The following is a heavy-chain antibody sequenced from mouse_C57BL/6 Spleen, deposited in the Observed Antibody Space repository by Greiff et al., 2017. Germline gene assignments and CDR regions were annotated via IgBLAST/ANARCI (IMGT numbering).Heavy chain of an antibody. CDR2: ISSGSSTI. J-gene: IGHJ3*01. V-gene: IGHV5-17*01. CDR1: GFTFSDYG. CDR3: ATYYGSSYALPWFAY. D-gene: IGHD1-1*01. Sequence: DVKLVESGGGLVKPGGSLKLSCAASGFTFSDYGMHWVRQAPEKGLEWVAYISSGSSTIYYADTVKGRFTISRDNAKNTLFLQMTSLRSEDTAMYYCATYYGSSYALPWFAYWGQGTLVTVSA.